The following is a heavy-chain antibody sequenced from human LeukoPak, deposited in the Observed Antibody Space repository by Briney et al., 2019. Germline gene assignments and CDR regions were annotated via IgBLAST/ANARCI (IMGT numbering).Heavy chain of an antibody. CDR1: GGSISSYY. CDR3: ARVDGGSYQDFDY. D-gene: IGHD1-26*01. Sequence: SETLSLTCTVPGGSISSYYWSWIRPPPGTGLGWIGYIYYSGSTKYNPSLKSRVTISVDTSKNQFSLKLSSVTAADTAVYYCARVDGGSYQDFDYWGQGTLVTVSS. CDR2: IYYSGST. J-gene: IGHJ4*02. V-gene: IGHV4-59*01.